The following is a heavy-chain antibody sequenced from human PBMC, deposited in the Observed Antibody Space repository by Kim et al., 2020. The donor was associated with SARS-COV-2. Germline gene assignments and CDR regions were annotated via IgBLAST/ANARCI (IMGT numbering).Heavy chain of an antibody. J-gene: IGHJ6*02. D-gene: IGHD5-18*01. V-gene: IGHV3-7*03. Sequence: YYGDSGKGLFNISRDNAKNSLYLQMNSLRAEDTAVYYCARDVFGYSYGSDVGGQGTTVTVSS. CDR3: ARDVFGYSYGSDV.